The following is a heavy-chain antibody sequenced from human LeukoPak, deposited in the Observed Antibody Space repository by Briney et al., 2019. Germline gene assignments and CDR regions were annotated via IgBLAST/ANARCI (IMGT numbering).Heavy chain of an antibody. CDR1: GYTFIDYF. V-gene: IGHV1-2*02. D-gene: IGHD1-7*01. CDR3: VRAVSGTLGGAFDI. CDR2: INPNSGVT. J-gene: IGHJ3*02. Sequence: ASVQVSCKASGYTFIDYFIHWMRHTPGQGLEWLGWINPNSGVTRYAQKFQDRVTMTRDTAAYMELSSLKSDDTAVYYCVRAVSGTLGGAFDIWGQGTAVTVSS.